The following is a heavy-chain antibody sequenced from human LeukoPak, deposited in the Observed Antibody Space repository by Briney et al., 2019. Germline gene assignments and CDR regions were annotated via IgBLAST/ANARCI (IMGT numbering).Heavy chain of an antibody. J-gene: IGHJ4*02. V-gene: IGHV3-23*01. Sequence: RGSLRLSCAASGFTFSSYAMSWVRQAPGKGLEWVSAISGSGGSTYYADSVKGRFTISRDNSKNTLYLQMNSLRAEDTAVYYCAKDRASYYYDSSGPVWGQGTLVTVSS. D-gene: IGHD3-22*01. CDR3: AKDRASYYYDSSGPV. CDR2: ISGSGGST. CDR1: GFTFSSYA.